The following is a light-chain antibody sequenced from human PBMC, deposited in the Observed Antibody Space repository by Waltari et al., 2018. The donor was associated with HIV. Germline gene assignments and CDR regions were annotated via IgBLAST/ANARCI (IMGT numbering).Light chain of an antibody. CDR2: DAS. J-gene: IGKJ2*01. Sequence: EIVLTQSPATLSLSPGDRATLSCRASQSVRSYLAWYQQKPGQAPRLLIYDASDRATGTPARFSGSGSGTDFTLTISSIEPEDFAVYYCQQRSNWPPGGAYTFGQGTKLEIK. V-gene: IGKV3-11*01. CDR3: QQRSNWPPGGAYT. CDR1: QSVRSY.